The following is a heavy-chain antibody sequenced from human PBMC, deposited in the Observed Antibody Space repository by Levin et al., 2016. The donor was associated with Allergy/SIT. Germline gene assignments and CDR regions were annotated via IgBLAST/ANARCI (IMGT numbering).Heavy chain of an antibody. CDR3: AEGGRYYYDSSGLLEA. Sequence: GESLKISCAASGFTFSSYSMNWVRQAPGKGLEWVSYISSSSSTIYYADSVKGRFTISRDNAKNSLYLQMNSLRAEDTAVYYCAEGGRYYYDSSGLLEAWGQGTLVTVSS. D-gene: IGHD3-22*01. J-gene: IGHJ5*02. CDR1: GFTFSSYS. CDR2: ISSSSSTI. V-gene: IGHV3-48*01.